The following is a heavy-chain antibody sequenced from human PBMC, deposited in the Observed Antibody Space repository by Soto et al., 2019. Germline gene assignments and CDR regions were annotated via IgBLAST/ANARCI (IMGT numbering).Heavy chain of an antibody. J-gene: IGHJ6*02. CDR2: FYYSGST. CDR1: GGSISSGPYS. D-gene: IGHD2-2*01. Sequence: SETLSLTCTVSGGSISSGPYSWGWIRQPPGKGLEWIGTFYYSGSTHYNPSLESRVTISVDTSKNQFSLKVSSVTAADTVMYYFERLGGYCSGTSCHGYYAMDVWGQGTTVTVS. V-gene: IGHV4-39*01. CDR3: ERLGGYCSGTSCHGYYAMDV.